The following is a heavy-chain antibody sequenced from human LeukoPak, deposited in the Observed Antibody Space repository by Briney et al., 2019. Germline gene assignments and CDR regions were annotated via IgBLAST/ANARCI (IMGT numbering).Heavy chain of an antibody. Sequence: GGSLRLSCAASGFTFSSAWMSWVRQAPGKGLEWVGRIKSKTDGGTTDYAAPVKGRFTISRDDSKNTLYLQMNSLKTEDTALYYCTTARGGGATTDYWGQGTLVTVSS. CDR2: IKSKTDGGTT. V-gene: IGHV3-15*01. CDR1: GFTFSSAW. J-gene: IGHJ4*02. CDR3: TTARGGGATTDY. D-gene: IGHD1-26*01.